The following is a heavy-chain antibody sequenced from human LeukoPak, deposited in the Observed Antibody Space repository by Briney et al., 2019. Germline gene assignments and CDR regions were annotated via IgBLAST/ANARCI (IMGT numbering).Heavy chain of an antibody. CDR1: GFTFSSYW. Sequence: GGSLRLSCAASGFTFSSYWMSWVRQAPGKGLEWVANIKQDGSEKYYVDSVKGRFTISRDNAKNSLYLQMNSLRAEDTAVYYCARARGVGATKKYYGMDVWGQGTTVTVSS. D-gene: IGHD1-26*01. CDR2: IKQDGSEK. CDR3: ARARGVGATKKYYGMDV. J-gene: IGHJ6*02. V-gene: IGHV3-7*01.